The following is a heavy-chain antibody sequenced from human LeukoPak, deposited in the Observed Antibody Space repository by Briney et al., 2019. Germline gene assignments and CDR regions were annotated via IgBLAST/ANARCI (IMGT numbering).Heavy chain of an antibody. D-gene: IGHD2/OR15-2a*01. V-gene: IGHV3-13*01. CDR2: IDTGGAT. J-gene: IGHJ4*02. Sequence: GGSLRLSCAASGFIFSNYDMHWVRQATGEGLEWVSGIDTGGATYYPDSVKGRFTISRENAKNSLYLQMNSLRAGDTAVYYCATGFGLGSTSMFGDWGQGTLVAVSS. CDR3: ATGFGLGSTSMFGD. CDR1: GFIFSNYD.